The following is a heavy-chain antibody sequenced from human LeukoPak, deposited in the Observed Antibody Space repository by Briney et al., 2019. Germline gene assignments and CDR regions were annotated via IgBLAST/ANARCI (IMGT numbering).Heavy chain of an antibody. CDR1: GYTFTGYY. J-gene: IGHJ3*02. Sequence: ASVKVSCKASGYTFTGYYMHWVRQAPGQGLEWMGWINPNSGGTNYAQKFQGRVTMTRDTSISTAYMELSRLRSDDTAVYYCARRAYDFWSGHDAFDIWGQGTMVTVSP. D-gene: IGHD3-3*01. CDR3: ARRAYDFWSGHDAFDI. V-gene: IGHV1-2*02. CDR2: INPNSGGT.